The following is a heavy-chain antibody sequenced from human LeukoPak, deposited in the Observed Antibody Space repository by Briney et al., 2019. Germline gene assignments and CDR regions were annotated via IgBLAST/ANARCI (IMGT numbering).Heavy chain of an antibody. CDR1: GGSISIIDYY. Sequence: SETLSLTCTVSGGSISIIDYYWGWIRQPPGKGLEWIGSIYSGGNTYYNPSLKSRVTISLDASKNQYSLKLSYVTAADTAVYYCARQFTKGYLDYWGQGILVTVSS. D-gene: IGHD2-15*01. J-gene: IGHJ4*02. V-gene: IGHV4-39*01. CDR3: ARQFTKGYLDY. CDR2: IYSGGNT.